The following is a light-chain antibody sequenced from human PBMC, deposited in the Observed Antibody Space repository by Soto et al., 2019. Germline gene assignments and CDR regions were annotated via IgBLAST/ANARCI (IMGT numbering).Light chain of an antibody. CDR2: LNSDGSH. CDR3: QTWDTGIRVV. J-gene: IGLJ2*01. Sequence: QSVLTQSPSASASLGASVKLTCTLNSGHSSYAIAWHQQQPEKGPRYLMKLNSDGSHSKGDGIPDRFSGSSSGAERYLTISSLQSEDEADDYCQTWDTGIRVVFGGGTKLTVL. CDR1: SGHSSYA. V-gene: IGLV4-69*01.